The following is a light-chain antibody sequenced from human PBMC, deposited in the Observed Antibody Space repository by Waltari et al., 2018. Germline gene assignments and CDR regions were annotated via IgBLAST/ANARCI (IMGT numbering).Light chain of an antibody. CDR3: HVWHPDMDPGV. Sequence: SYALTQPPSVSVAPGTTARITCGGDNIGSYSVHWYPQTPGQAPVLVIFYDSDRPSGIPERFSGSNSGNTATLTISSVEAGDEAKYYCHVWHPDMDPGVFGPGTEVSV. CDR1: NIGSYS. CDR2: YDS. V-gene: IGLV3-21*04. J-gene: IGLJ1*01.